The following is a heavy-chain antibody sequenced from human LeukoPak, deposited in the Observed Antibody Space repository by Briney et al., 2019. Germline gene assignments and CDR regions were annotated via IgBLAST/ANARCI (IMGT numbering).Heavy chain of an antibody. CDR2: IDPTSGGT. V-gene: IGHV1-2*02. J-gene: IGHJ4*02. Sequence: ASLKVSCKASGYTFTAYWMHWVRQAPGQGLEWMGWIDPTSGGTNYAQKLQGRVTMTTETSTSTAYMELRSLRSDDTAIYYCARTCSGASCYVIYWGQGTLLTVSS. CDR1: GYTFTAYW. D-gene: IGHD2-15*01. CDR3: ARTCSGASCYVIY.